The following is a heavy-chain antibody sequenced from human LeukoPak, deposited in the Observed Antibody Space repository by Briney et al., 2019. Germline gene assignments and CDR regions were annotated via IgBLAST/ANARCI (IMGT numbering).Heavy chain of an antibody. CDR3: ARGNNVGATPGHYAFDI. CDR2: IIPIFGTA. Sequence: SVKVSCKASGGTFSSYAISWVRQAPGQGLEWMGGIIPIFGTANYAQKFQGRVTITADKSTSTAYMELRSLRSDDTAVYYCARGNNVGATPGHYAFDIWGQGTMVTVSS. V-gene: IGHV1-69*06. J-gene: IGHJ3*02. CDR1: GGTFSSYA. D-gene: IGHD1-26*01.